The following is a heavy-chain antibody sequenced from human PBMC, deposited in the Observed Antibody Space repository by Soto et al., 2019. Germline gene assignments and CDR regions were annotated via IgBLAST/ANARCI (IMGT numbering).Heavy chain of an antibody. CDR2: ISYDGSNK. D-gene: IGHD6-19*01. Sequence: QVQLVESGGGVVQPGRSLRLSCAASGFTFSSYAMHWVRQAPGKGLEWVAVISYDGSNKYYADSVKGRFTISRDNSKNKPYLPINSLRAEDTAVYYSARDLIAVHVDYWGQGTLVTVSS. CDR3: ARDLIAVHVDY. CDR1: GFTFSSYA. V-gene: IGHV3-30-3*01. J-gene: IGHJ4*02.